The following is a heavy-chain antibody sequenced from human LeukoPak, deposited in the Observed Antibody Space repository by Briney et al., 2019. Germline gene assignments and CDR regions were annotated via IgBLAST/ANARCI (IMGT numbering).Heavy chain of an antibody. CDR3: ARDGLWFGELPFDY. CDR2: ISYDGSNK. D-gene: IGHD3-10*01. Sequence: PGRSLRLSCAASGFTFSSYAMHWVRQAPGKGLEWVAVISYDGSNKYYADSVKGRFTISRDNSKSTLYLQMNSLRAEDTAVYYCARDGLWFGELPFDYWGQGTLVTVSS. J-gene: IGHJ4*02. V-gene: IGHV3-30-3*01. CDR1: GFTFSSYA.